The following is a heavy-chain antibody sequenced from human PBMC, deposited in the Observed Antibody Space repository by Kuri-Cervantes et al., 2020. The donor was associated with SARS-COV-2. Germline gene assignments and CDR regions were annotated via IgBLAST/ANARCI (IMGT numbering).Heavy chain of an antibody. CDR2: INSDGSST. J-gene: IGHJ4*02. V-gene: IGHV3-74*01. CDR3: ARDIVTVDYDFWSGYYGPSYFDY. CDR1: GFTFSSYW. Sequence: GESLKISCAASGFTFSSYWMHWVRQAPGKGLVWVSRINSDGSSTSYADSVKGRFTISRDNAKNTLYLQMNSLRAEDTAVYYCARDIVTVDYDFWSGYYGPSYFDYWGQGTLVTVS. D-gene: IGHD3-3*01.